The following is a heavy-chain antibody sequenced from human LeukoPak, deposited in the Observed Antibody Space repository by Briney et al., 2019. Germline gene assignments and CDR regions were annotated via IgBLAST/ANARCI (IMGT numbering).Heavy chain of an antibody. CDR3: ARWGDNKILDY. D-gene: IGHD3-16*01. CDR2: IWYDASEK. V-gene: IGHV3-33*01. CDR1: GFAFSSHG. J-gene: IGHJ4*02. Sequence: GGSLRLSCVASGFAFSSHGMHWVRQAPGKGLEWVAVIWYDASEKYYADSVRGRFTISRDNSKNTLYLQMNSLRAEDTAVYYCARWGDNKILDYWGQGTLVTVSS.